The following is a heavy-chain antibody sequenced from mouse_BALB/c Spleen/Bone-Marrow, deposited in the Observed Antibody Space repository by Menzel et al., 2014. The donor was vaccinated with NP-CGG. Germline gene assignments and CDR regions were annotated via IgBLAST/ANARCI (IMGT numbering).Heavy chain of an antibody. CDR1: GFTFSSYG. J-gene: IGHJ4*01. V-gene: IGHV5-6-3*01. CDR2: INSNGGST. CDR3: ARVSYYAMDY. Sequence: EVMLVESGGGLVQPGGSLKLSCAASGFTFSSYGMSWVRQTPDKRLELVATINSNGGSTYYPDSVKGRFTISRDNAKNTLYLQMSGLKSEDTAMYYCARVSYYAMDYWGQGTSVTVSS.